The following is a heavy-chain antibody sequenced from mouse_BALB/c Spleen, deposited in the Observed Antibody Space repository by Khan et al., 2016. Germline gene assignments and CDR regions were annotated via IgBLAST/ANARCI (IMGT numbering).Heavy chain of an antibody. CDR1: GFSLTSYG. V-gene: IGHV2-2*02. Sequence: QVQLKQSGPGLVQPSQSLSITCTVSGFSLTSYGVHWVRQSPGKGLEWLGVIWSGGSTDYNAAFISRLSISKDNSKSQVFFKMNSLQANDTAIYDCARNCPYWYFDVWGAGTTVTVSS. CDR2: IWSGGST. J-gene: IGHJ1*01. CDR3: ARNCPYWYFDV.